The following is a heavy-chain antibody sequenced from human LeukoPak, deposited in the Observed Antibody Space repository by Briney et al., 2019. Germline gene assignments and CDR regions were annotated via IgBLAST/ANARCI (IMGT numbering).Heavy chain of an antibody. V-gene: IGHV1-2*06. Sequence: GASVKLSCKASGYTFTGYYMHWGRQAPGQGLEWMGRINPNSGGTNYARKFQGRVTMTRDTSISTAYMELRRLRSDDTAVYYCARGGGPLMVYAIGAFDIWGQGTMVTVSS. J-gene: IGHJ3*02. CDR1: GYTFTGYY. D-gene: IGHD2-8*01. CDR3: ARGGGPLMVYAIGAFDI. CDR2: INPNSGGT.